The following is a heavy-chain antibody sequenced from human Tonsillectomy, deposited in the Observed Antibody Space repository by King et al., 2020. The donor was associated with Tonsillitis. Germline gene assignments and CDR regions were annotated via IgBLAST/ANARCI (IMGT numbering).Heavy chain of an antibody. CDR3: AKESIRAWGPTAFDI. J-gene: IGHJ3*02. CDR2: ISYDGSNK. V-gene: IGHV3-30*18. D-gene: IGHD3-16*01. CDR1: GFTFSSYG. Sequence: QLVQSGGGVVQPGRSLRLSCAASGFTFSSYGMHWVRQAPGKGLEWVAVISYDGSNKYYADSVKGRFTISRDNSKNTLYLQMNSLRAEDTAVYYCAKESIRAWGPTAFDIWGQGKMVTVSS.